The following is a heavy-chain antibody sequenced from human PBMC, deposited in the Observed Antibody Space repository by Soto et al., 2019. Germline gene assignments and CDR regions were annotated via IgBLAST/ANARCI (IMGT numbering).Heavy chain of an antibody. D-gene: IGHD2-21*02. CDR2: IYYSGST. J-gene: IGHJ4*02. CDR1: GGSISTYY. V-gene: IGHV4-59*08. Sequence: ETLSLTCPVSGGSISTYYWSWIRQPPGKGLQWIGYIYYSGSTNYNPSLKSRVTISVDTSKNQFSLKLKSVTAADTALYFCARQRTSVVTQAYFDVWGPGSLVTVSS. CDR3: ARQRTSVVTQAYFDV.